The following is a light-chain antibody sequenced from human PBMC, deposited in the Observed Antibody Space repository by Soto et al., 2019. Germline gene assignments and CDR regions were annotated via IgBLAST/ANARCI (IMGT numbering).Light chain of an antibody. CDR2: GAS. V-gene: IGKV3-20*01. Sequence: VLTQSPGTLSLSSGERATLSCRASQSVINSYLAWYQQKPGQAPRLLIYGASNRATGVPDRFSGSGSGTVFTLTISSLQSDDFAVYYCQQYLDWPRTFRQGTKVDIK. CDR1: QSVINSY. J-gene: IGKJ1*01. CDR3: QQYLDWPRT.